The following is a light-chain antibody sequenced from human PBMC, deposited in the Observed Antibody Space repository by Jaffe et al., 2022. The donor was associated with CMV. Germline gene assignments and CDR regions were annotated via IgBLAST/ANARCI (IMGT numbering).Light chain of an antibody. CDR3: QHYTA. V-gene: IGKV1-5*03. CDR2: KIS. Sequence: DIQMTQSPSTLSASVGDRVTITCRATQNISRWLAWYQQRPGKAPKLLIYKISTLESGVPSRFSGSGSGTEFSLTISSLQPEDFATYYCQHYTAFGQGTRVEIK. CDR1: QNISRW. J-gene: IGKJ1*01.